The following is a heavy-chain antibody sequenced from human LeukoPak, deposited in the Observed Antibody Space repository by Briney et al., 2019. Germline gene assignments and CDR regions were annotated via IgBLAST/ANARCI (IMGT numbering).Heavy chain of an antibody. V-gene: IGHV1-2*02. CDR2: NNPKSGDT. J-gene: IGHJ5*02. CDR3: ARPNGDYYNWFDP. Sequence: ASVMLSCKASGYTFTGYYIHWVRQAPGQGLEWMGWNNPKSGDTNYAQKFQDRVTLTRDTSISTAYMELTDLRSDDTAVYYCARPNGDYYNWFDPWGQGTLVTVSS. D-gene: IGHD4-17*01. CDR1: GYTFTGYY.